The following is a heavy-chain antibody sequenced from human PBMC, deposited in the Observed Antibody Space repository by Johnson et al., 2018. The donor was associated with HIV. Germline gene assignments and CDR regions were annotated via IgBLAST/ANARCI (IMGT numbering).Heavy chain of an antibody. CDR3: ARDLAYGDIVLVSAFDI. Sequence: VQLVESGGGVVQPGGSLRLSCAASGFTFDDYGMSWVRQAPGKGLEWVSGINWNGGSTGYADSVKGRFTIARDNAKNSLYLQMNSLRAEDTALYYCARDLAYGDIVLVSAFDIWGQGTMVTVSS. V-gene: IGHV3-20*04. CDR2: INWNGGST. J-gene: IGHJ3*02. CDR1: GFTFDDYG. D-gene: IGHD2-8*02.